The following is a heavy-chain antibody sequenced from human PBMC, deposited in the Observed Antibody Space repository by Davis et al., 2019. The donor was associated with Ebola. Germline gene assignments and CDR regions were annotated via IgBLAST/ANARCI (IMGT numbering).Heavy chain of an antibody. J-gene: IGHJ6*02. D-gene: IGHD2-2*01. CDR3: ARVDPRWDIVVVPAAMGYYYYYGMDV. CDR1: GGSISSSSYY. V-gene: IGHV4-39*07. CDR2: IYYSGST. Sequence: SETLSLTCTVSGGSISSSSYYWGWIRQPPGKGLEWIGSIYYSGSTYYNPSLKSRVTISVDTSKNQFSLKLSSVTAADTAVYYCARVDPRWDIVVVPAAMGYYYYYGMDVWGQGTTVTVSS.